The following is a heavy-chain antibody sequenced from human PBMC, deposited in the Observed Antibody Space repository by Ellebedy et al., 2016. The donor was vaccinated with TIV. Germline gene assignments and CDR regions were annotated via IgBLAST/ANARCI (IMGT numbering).Heavy chain of an antibody. CDR2: IKQDGSEK. V-gene: IGHV3-7*03. CDR3: ARSVDHRGFDP. J-gene: IGHJ5*02. Sequence: GGSLRLSCAASGFSFSSYAMSWVRQTPGKGLEWVANIKQDGSEKYYVDSVKGRFTISRDNAKNSLYLQMNSLRAEDTAVYYCARSVDHRGFDPWGQGTLVTVSS. D-gene: IGHD4-23*01. CDR1: GFSFSSYA.